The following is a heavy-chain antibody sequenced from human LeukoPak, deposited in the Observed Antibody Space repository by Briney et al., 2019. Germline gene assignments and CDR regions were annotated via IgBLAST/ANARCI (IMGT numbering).Heavy chain of an antibody. D-gene: IGHD5-24*01. J-gene: IGHJ4*02. CDR3: AKEGRSLQTY. Sequence: GGSLRLSCAAPGFMFSSNWMSWVRLAPGKGLEWVANIKEDGTETYYVDSVKGRFTISRDNAKNSLHLQMNSLRVEDTAVYYCAKEGRSLQTYWGQGTLVTVSS. CDR1: GFMFSSNW. CDR2: IKEDGTET. V-gene: IGHV3-7*03.